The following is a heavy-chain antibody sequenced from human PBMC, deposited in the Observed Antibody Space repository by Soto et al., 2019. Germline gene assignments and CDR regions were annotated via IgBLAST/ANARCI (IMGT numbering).Heavy chain of an antibody. J-gene: IGHJ4*02. CDR1: GGSISSFY. V-gene: IGHV4-59*08. Sequence: SETLSLTCIVSGGSISSFYWGWIRQPPEKGLEWIGNIFYTGSTGYNPSLRSRVTISLDTSRNQFFLKVNSVAAADTAVYYCARWTSCGGDCYWLDYWGQGTLVTV. CDR2: IFYTGST. D-gene: IGHD2-21*02. CDR3: ARWTSCGGDCYWLDY.